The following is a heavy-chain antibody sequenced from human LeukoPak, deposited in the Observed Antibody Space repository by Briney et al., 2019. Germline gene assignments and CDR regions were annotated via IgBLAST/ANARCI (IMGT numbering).Heavy chain of an antibody. CDR2: ISYDGSNE. D-gene: IGHD3-10*01. J-gene: IGHJ4*02. V-gene: IGHV3-30-3*01. CDR3: ARDSYGFDY. Sequence: GGSLRLSCAASGFTFSSYAMHWVRQAPGKGLEWVAVISYDGSNEYYADSVKGRFTISRDSSKNTLFLQMNSLRAEDTAVFYCARDSYGFDYWGQGTLVTVSS. CDR1: GFTFSSYA.